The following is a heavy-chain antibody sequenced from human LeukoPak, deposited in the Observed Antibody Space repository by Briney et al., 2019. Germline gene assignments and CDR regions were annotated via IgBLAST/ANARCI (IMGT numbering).Heavy chain of an antibody. J-gene: IGHJ4*02. CDR1: GFTFSSYS. Sequence: GGSLRLSCAVSGFTFSSYSMNWVRQAPGKGLEWVSSISSSSSYIYYADSVKGRFTISRDNAKNSLYLQMNSLRAEDTAVYYCARSRQLLLRDDYWGQGTLVTVSS. D-gene: IGHD2-2*01. V-gene: IGHV3-21*01. CDR2: ISSSSSYI. CDR3: ARSRQLLLRDDY.